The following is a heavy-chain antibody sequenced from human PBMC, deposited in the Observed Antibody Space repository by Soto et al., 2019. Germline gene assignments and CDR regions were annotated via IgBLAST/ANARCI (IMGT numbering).Heavy chain of an antibody. J-gene: IGHJ6*01. Sequence: GGSLRLSCAASGFTFSSYGMHWVRQAPGKGLEWVAVISYDGSNKYYADSVKGRFTISRDNSKNTLYLQMNSLRAEDTAVYYCAKASGSCHEVCSMDVLGQGTTVTGS. CDR1: GFTFSSYG. CDR2: ISYDGSNK. D-gene: IGHD2-15*01. CDR3: AKASGSCHEVCSMDV. V-gene: IGHV3-30*18.